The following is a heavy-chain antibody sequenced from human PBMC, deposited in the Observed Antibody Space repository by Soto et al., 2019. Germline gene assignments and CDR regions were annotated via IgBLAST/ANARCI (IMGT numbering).Heavy chain of an antibody. D-gene: IGHD4-17*01. CDR1: GGTFRGYS. Sequence: GASVKLSCKAAGGTFRGYSISWVPQAQGQGLEWMGGIIPIFGTANYAQKFQGRVTITADESTSTAYMELSSLRSEDTAVYYCARDDYRPSGYYYGMDVWGQGTTVTGS. CDR3: ARDDYRPSGYYYGMDV. CDR2: IIPIFGTA. J-gene: IGHJ6*02. V-gene: IGHV1-69*13.